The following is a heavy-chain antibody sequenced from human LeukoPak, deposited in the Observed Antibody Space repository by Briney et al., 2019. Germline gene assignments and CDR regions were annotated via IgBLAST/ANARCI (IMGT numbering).Heavy chain of an antibody. D-gene: IGHD2-15*01. J-gene: IGHJ1*01. Sequence: GGSLRLSCAASGFTFSSYAMSWVRQAPGKGLEWVSAISNTGGSTYYADSVKGRFTISRDKSKNTLSLQMNSLRAEDTAVYYCAQQVGYCSSGSCYFTYWGQGTLVTVFS. CDR2: ISNTGGST. CDR1: GFTFSSYA. CDR3: AQQVGYCSSGSCYFTY. V-gene: IGHV3-23*01.